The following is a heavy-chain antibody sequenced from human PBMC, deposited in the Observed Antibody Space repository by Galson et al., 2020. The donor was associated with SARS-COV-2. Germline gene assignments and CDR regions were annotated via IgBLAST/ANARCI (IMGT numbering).Heavy chain of an antibody. Sequence: GGSLRLSCAASGFTFSSYAMSWVRQAPGKGLEWVSAISGSGGSTYYADSVKGRFTISRDNYNNHVYLQMNGLTIEDTALYYCAKEKEGVKWTGLDYWGQGTLVTVSS. J-gene: IGHJ4*02. CDR3: AKEKEGVKWTGLDY. CDR2: ISGSGGST. D-gene: IGHD3-9*01. V-gene: IGHV3-23*01. CDR1: GFTFSSYA.